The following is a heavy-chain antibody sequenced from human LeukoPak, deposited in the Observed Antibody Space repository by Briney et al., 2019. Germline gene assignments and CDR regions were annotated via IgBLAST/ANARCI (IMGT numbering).Heavy chain of an antibody. CDR3: ARVLRHYYYGMDV. CDR2: IYPGDSDT. Sequence: PGESLKISCKGSGYSFTSYWIGWVRQMPGKGLEWMGIIYPGDSDTRYSPSFQGQVTISADKSISTAYLQWSSLKASDTAMYYCARVLRHYYYGMDVWGQGTTVTVSS. CDR1: GYSFTSYW. V-gene: IGHV5-51*01. J-gene: IGHJ6*02.